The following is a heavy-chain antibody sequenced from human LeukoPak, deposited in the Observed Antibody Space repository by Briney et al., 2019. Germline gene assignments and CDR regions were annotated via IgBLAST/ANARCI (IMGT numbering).Heavy chain of an antibody. J-gene: IGHJ2*01. V-gene: IGHV3-13*01. CDR1: GFPFSAYD. Sequence: QPGGSLRPSCATSGFPFSAYDMHWVRQAPGKGLEWVSAFGSAGDTYYPGAVKGRFTISRDYATDSLYLQMNSLRAGDTAVYFCVRGALPGDNWYFDLWGRGTLVTVSS. CDR3: VRGALPGDNWYFDL. CDR2: FGSAGDT.